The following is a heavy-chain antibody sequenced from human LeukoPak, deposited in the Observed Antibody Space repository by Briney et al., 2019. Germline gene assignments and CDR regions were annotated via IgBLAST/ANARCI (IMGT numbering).Heavy chain of an antibody. J-gene: IGHJ6*02. V-gene: IGHV4-59*01. CDR2: IHYSGRT. CDR3: ARAKRGSNAPTGFDV. D-gene: IGHD6-13*01. CDR1: GASLGSYS. Sequence: PSETLSLTCTVSGASLGSYSWSWVRQPPGKGLEWIGYIHYSGRTNYNPSLKSRVTISVDTPKNPLSLKLSTVTAADTAVYYCARAKRGSNAPTGFDVWGQGTPVTVSS.